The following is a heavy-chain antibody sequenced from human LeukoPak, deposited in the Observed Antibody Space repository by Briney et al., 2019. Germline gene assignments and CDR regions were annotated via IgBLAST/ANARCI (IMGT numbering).Heavy chain of an antibody. CDR2: IYYSGST. J-gene: IGHJ4*02. V-gene: IGHV4-59*01. Sequence: PSETLSLTCTVSGGSISSYYWSWIRQPPGKGLEWIGYIYYSGSTNYNPSLKSRVTISVDTSKNQFSLKLTSVTAADTAVYYCARIGPDPFWYFDSWGQGTLVTVSS. CDR1: GGSISSYY. D-gene: IGHD1-14*01. CDR3: ARIGPDPFWYFDS.